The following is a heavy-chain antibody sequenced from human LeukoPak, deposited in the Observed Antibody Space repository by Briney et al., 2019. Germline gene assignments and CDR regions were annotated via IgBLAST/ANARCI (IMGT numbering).Heavy chain of an antibody. Sequence: GGSLRLSCAASGFTVSSNYMSWVRQAPGKGLEWVSVIYSGGSTYYADSVKGRFTISRDNSKNTLYLQMNSLRAEDTAVYYCARLGVGLDTVTSPDHYYYGMDVWGQGTTVTVSS. CDR2: IYSGGST. V-gene: IGHV3-66*04. J-gene: IGHJ6*02. CDR3: ARLGVGLDTVTSPDHYYYGMDV. D-gene: IGHD4-17*01. CDR1: GFTVSSNY.